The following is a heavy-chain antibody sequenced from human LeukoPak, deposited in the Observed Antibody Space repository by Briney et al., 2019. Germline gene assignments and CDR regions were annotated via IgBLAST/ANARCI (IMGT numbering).Heavy chain of an antibody. CDR3: ARSLQIVVVHYYFDY. D-gene: IGHD3-22*01. CDR1: GFTFSSYG. V-gene: IGHV3-33*01. Sequence: AGGSLRLSCAASGFTFSSYGMHWVRQAPGKGLEWVAVIWYDGSNKYYADSVKGRFTISRDNSKNTLYLQMNSLRAEDTAVYYCARSLQIVVVHYYFDYWGQGTLVTVSS. J-gene: IGHJ4*02. CDR2: IWYDGSNK.